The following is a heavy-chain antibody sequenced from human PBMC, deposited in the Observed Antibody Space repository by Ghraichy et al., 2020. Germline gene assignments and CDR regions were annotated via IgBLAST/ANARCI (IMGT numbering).Heavy chain of an antibody. CDR1: GFTFSTYD. CDR2: ISGTTRGILKT. V-gene: IGHV3-23*01. CDR3: AKALPDSSFDY. D-gene: IGHD6-13*01. Sequence: GGSLRLSCATFGFTFSTYDMSWVRQAPGKGLEWVSAISGTTRGILKTYYADSVKGRFTISRDDSKNAQYLQMTSLRAEDSAVYFCAKALPDSSFDYWGLGTLVTVSS. J-gene: IGHJ4*02.